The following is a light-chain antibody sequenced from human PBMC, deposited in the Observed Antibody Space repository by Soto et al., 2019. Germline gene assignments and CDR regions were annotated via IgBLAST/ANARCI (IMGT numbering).Light chain of an antibody. J-gene: IGLJ1*01. CDR1: NSDVGGFNY. Sequence: QSALTQPASVSGSPGQSITISCTGPNSDVGGFNYVSWYQHHPGNAPKLIIYEVSNRPSGVSSRFSGSKSDNTASLTISGLQAEDEADYYCTSYESPSTFYVFGTGTKLTVL. CDR3: TSYESPSTFYV. V-gene: IGLV2-14*01. CDR2: EVS.